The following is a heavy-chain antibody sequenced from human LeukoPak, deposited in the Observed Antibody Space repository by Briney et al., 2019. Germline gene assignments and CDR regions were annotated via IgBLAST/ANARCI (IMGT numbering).Heavy chain of an antibody. CDR1: KFFFHGYW. Sequence: PGGSLRLSCAASKFFFHGYWMSWVPQAPGKGLEWVANVKQDGSEGYYVDSVKGRFTISRDNAKNLLFLQMNSLRPDDTAVYYCARLNFWSNSYAAPFDSWGQGSLVTVSS. CDR3: ARLNFWSNSYAAPFDS. J-gene: IGHJ4*02. V-gene: IGHV3-7*01. D-gene: IGHD3-16*01. CDR2: VKQDGSEG.